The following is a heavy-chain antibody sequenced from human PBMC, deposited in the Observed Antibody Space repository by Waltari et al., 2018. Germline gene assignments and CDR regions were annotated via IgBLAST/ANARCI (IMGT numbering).Heavy chain of an antibody. J-gene: IGHJ6*02. V-gene: IGHV3-7*03. Sequence: EVELVESGGGLVQPGGSLRLSCVASGFAFSGYWMSWVRRAPGKWLEWVANLNQDGSATYSVDSVKGRFTISRDNAKNLLYLQMNSLRAEDTAVYYCARDSHGCYGCGMDVWGQGTTVTV. CDR1: GFAFSGYW. CDR3: ARDSHGCYGCGMDV. D-gene: IGHD2-2*01. CDR2: LNQDGSAT.